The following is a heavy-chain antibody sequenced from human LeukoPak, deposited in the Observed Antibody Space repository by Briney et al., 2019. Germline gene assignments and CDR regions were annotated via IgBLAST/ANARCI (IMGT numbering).Heavy chain of an antibody. D-gene: IGHD3-22*01. V-gene: IGHV1-69*05. Sequence: ASVKVSCKASGGTFSSYAISWVRQAPGQGLEWMGGLIPIFGTANYAQKFQGRVTITTDESTRTAYMELSSLRSEDTAVYYCARDRTYYYYSSGYYYPRLGYFDLWGRGTLVTVSS. CDR1: GGTFSSYA. J-gene: IGHJ2*01. CDR2: LIPIFGTA. CDR3: ARDRTYYYYSSGYYYPRLGYFDL.